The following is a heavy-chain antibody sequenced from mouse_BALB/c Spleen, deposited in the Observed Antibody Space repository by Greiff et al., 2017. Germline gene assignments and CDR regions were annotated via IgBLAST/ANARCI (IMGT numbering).Heavy chain of an antibody. Sequence: EVQLQQSGAELVKPGASVKLSCTASGFNIKDTYMHWVKQRPEQGLEWIGRIDPANGNTKYDPKFQGKATITADTSSNTAYLQLSSLTSEDTAVYYCARWGNYYGTAMDYWGQGTSVTVSS. CDR2: IDPANGNT. D-gene: IGHD2-1*01. CDR3: ARWGNYYGTAMDY. CDR1: GFNIKDTY. J-gene: IGHJ4*01. V-gene: IGHV14-3*02.